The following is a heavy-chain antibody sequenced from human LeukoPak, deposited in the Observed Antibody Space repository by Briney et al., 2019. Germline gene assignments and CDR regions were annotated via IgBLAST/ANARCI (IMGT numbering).Heavy chain of an antibody. Sequence: GGSLRLSCAASGLTVSSNYMSWLRQAPGKGLEWVSVIYSDGSTYYADSVKGRFTISRDNSKNTLYLQMNSLRVEDTAVYYCARDDIAVAGTDYWGQGTLVTVSS. V-gene: IGHV3-53*01. CDR1: GLTVSSNY. CDR2: IYSDGST. CDR3: ARDDIAVAGTDY. D-gene: IGHD6-19*01. J-gene: IGHJ4*02.